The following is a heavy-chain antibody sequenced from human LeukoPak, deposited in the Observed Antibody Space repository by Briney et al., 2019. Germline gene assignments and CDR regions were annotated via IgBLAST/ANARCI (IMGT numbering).Heavy chain of an antibody. D-gene: IGHD2-21*01. CDR1: GFTFRRYA. CDR3: ARVIGDLGYFDY. J-gene: IGHJ4*02. V-gene: IGHV3-23*01. Sequence: PGGSLRLSCAASGFTFRRYAMNWVRQAPGKGLEWISVISENGGRTYYADSVKGRFTISRDNAKNSLYLQMNSLRAEDTAVYYCARVIGDLGYFDYWGQGTLVTVSS. CDR2: ISENGGRT.